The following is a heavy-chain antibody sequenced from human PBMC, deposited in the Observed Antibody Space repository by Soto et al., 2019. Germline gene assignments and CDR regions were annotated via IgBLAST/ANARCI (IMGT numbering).Heavy chain of an antibody. J-gene: IGHJ4*02. CDR2: ISYDGSNK. V-gene: IGHV3-30-3*01. Sequence: QVQLVESGGGVVQPGRSLRLSCAASGFTFSSYAMHWVRQAPGKGLEWVAVISYDGSNKYYADSVKGRFTISRDNSKNTLYLQMNSLRAEDTAVYYCARDAQGVVNNYFDYWGQGTLVTGSS. D-gene: IGHD3-3*01. CDR1: GFTFSSYA. CDR3: ARDAQGVVNNYFDY.